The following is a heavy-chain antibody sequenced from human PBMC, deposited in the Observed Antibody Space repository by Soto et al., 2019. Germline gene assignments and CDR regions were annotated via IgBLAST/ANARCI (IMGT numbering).Heavy chain of an antibody. Sequence: VQLVQSGAEVKKPGASVKVSCKASGYTFTTYYMHWVRQAPGQGIEWMGMINPSGGSTTYAQKYQGRITMTSDTSTSTVYMELSSLRSEDTAVYYCARGGNVLHILGQGTMVTVSP. J-gene: IGHJ3*02. D-gene: IGHD1-1*01. CDR1: GYTFTTYY. CDR2: INPSGGST. V-gene: IGHV1-46*01. CDR3: ARGGNVLHI.